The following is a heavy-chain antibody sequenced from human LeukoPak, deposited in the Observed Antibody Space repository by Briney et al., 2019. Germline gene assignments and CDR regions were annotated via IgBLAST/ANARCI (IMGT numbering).Heavy chain of an antibody. J-gene: IGHJ4*02. D-gene: IGHD3-22*01. CDR3: ARRAYYYDSSGYYKEAAPGEYFDY. CDR1: GFTFDDYG. V-gene: IGHV3-20*04. CDR2: INWNGGST. Sequence: GGSLRLSCAASGFTFDDYGMSWVRQAPGKGLEWVSGINWNGGSTGYADSVKGRFTISRDNAKNSLYLRMNSLRAEDTALYYCARRAYYYDSSGYYKEAAPGEYFDYWGQGTLVTVSS.